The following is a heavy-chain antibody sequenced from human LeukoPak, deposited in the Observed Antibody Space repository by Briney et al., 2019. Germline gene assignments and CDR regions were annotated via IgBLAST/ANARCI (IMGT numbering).Heavy chain of an antibody. D-gene: IGHD2-2*01. Sequence: SETLSLTCAVYGGSFSTYDWSWIRQPPGKGLELIGEINHTGSTNYNPSLKSRITISVDTSTNQFSLKLSSVTAADTAMYYCARGLGPAANPNWFDPWGQGTLVTVSS. CDR3: ARGLGPAANPNWFDP. CDR1: GGSFSTYD. CDR2: INHTGST. V-gene: IGHV4-34*01. J-gene: IGHJ5*02.